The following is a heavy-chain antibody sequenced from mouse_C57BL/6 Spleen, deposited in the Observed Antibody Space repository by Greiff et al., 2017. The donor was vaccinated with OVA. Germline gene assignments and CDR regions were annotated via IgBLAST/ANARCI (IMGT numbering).Heavy chain of an antibody. CDR1: GFTFSDYY. Sequence: EVQRVESGGGLVQPGGSLKLSCAASGFTFSDYYMYWVRQTPEKRLEWVAYISNGGGSTYYPDTVKGRFTISRDNAKNTMYLQMSRLKSEDTDMYYCARHPWCCEGAMDYWGQGTSVTVSS. J-gene: IGHJ4*01. CDR3: ARHPWCCEGAMDY. CDR2: ISNGGGST. D-gene: IGHD1-1*02. V-gene: IGHV5-12*01.